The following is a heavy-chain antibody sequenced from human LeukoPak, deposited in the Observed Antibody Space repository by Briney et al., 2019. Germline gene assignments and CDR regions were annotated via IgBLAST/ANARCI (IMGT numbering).Heavy chain of an antibody. CDR1: GFTFSSYW. D-gene: IGHD6-13*01. Sequence: GGSLRLSCAASGFTFSSYWMSWVRQAAGKGLEWVANIKQDGREQYHVDSVKGRFTISRDNAKNSLYLQMNSLRAEDTAVYYCARSGGIAAAGTMYWGQGTLVTVSS. J-gene: IGHJ4*02. CDR3: ARSGGIAAAGTMY. CDR2: IKQDGREQ. V-gene: IGHV3-7*01.